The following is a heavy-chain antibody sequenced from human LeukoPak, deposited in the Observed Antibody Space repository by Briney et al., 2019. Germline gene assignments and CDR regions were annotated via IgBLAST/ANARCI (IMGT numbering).Heavy chain of an antibody. CDR3: SAYPVGVVVVATRYFDY. Sequence: GGSLRLSCAASGFTFTNAWMNWVRQAPGKGLEWVGRIKSKIDGGTTDYAAPVKGRFTVSRDDSKNTLYLEMNSLENEDTAVYYCSAYPVGVVVVATRYFDYWGQGTLVTVSS. CDR1: GFTFTNAW. V-gene: IGHV3-15*01. J-gene: IGHJ4*02. CDR2: IKSKIDGGTT. D-gene: IGHD2-15*01.